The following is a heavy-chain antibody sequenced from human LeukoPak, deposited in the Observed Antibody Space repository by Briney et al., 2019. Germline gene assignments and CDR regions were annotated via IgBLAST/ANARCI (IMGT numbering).Heavy chain of an antibody. D-gene: IGHD3-3*01. CDR2: ISSSGSTI. CDR3: APPLKGVANIYYYYYMDV. J-gene: IGHJ6*03. V-gene: IGHV3-11*04. Sequence: KAGGSLRLSCAASGFTFSDYYMSWIRQAPGKGLEWVSYISSSGSTIYYADSVKGRFTISRDNAKNSLYLQMNSLRAEDTAVYYCAPPLKGVANIYYYYYMDVWGKGTTVTVSS. CDR1: GFTFSDYY.